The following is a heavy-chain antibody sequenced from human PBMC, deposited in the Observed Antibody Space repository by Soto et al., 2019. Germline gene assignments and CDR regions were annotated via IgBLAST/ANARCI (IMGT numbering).Heavy chain of an antibody. CDR1: GFTFSSYA. Sequence: GGSLRLSCAASGFTFSSYAMHWVRQAPGKGLEWVAVISYDGSNKYYADSVKGRFTISRDNSKNTLYLQMNSLRAEDTAVYYCASLYGIGDAFDIWGQGTMVTVSS. J-gene: IGHJ3*02. V-gene: IGHV3-30-3*01. D-gene: IGHD2-8*01. CDR2: ISYDGSNK. CDR3: ASLYGIGDAFDI.